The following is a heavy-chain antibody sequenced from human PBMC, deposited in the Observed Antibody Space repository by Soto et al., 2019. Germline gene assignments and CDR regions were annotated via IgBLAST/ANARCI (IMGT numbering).Heavy chain of an antibody. Sequence: ASAKVPTQASSSPFTNCQLHWARRSPGHGLEWMGWINPYNGATNSAQKFHDRVTLTRDTSSGTAYIELSSLRADDTAIYYCATEASISRGPNPLAYCGQGTLVTVSS. V-gene: IGHV1-2*02. CDR3: ATEASISRGPNPLAY. D-gene: IGHD3-3*01. J-gene: IGHJ4*02. CDR1: SSPFTNCQ. CDR2: INPYNGAT.